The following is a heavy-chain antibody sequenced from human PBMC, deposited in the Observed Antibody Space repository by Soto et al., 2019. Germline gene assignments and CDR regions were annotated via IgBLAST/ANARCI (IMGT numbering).Heavy chain of an antibody. CDR3: AKAPSVKAPPDY. J-gene: IGHJ4*02. D-gene: IGHD3-16*02. V-gene: IGHV3-9*01. CDR1: GFTFDDYA. CDR2: ISWNSGSI. Sequence: GGSLRLSCAASGFTFDDYAMHWVRQAPGKGLEWVSGISWNSGSIGYADSVKGRFTISRDNAKNSLYLQMNSLRAEDTALYYCAKAPSVKAPPDYWGQGTLVTVSS.